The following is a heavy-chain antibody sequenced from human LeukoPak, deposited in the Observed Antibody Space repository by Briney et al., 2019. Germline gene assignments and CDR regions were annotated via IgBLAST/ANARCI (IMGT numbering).Heavy chain of an antibody. J-gene: IGHJ4*02. CDR3: AKDLAGIAAAGPPEY. CDR2: ISGSGGST. D-gene: IGHD6-13*01. V-gene: IGHV3-23*01. CDR1: GFTYSSYS. Sequence: GGSLRLSCAAAGFTYSSYSMNWVRQAPGKGLERVSAISGSGGSTYYADSVKGRFTISRDNSKSTLYLQLNSLRAENTAVYYCAKDLAGIAAAGPPEYWGQGTLVTVSS.